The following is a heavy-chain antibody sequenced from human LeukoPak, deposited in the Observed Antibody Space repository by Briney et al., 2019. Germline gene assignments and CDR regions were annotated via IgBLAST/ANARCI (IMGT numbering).Heavy chain of an antibody. J-gene: IGHJ4*02. Sequence: PSETLSLTCTVSGGSISSSSYYWGWIRQPPGKGLEWIGSIYYSGSTYYNPSLKSRVTISVDTSKNQFSLKLSSVTAADTAVYYCARGGGVFGTFDYWGQGTLVTVSS. CDR1: GGSISSSSYY. CDR2: IYYSGST. CDR3: ARGGGVFGTFDY. D-gene: IGHD3-10*02. V-gene: IGHV4-39*07.